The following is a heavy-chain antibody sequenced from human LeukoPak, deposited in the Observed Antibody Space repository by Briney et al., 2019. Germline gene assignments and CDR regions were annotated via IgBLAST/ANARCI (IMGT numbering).Heavy chain of an antibody. V-gene: IGHV3-11*01. CDR3: ARHMVLSPCDY. Sequence: PGGSLRLSCAASGFRFDDYYLSWIRQAPGKGLEWISFISASGGMMDYADSVKGRFTISRDNAKNSVYLEMNNLTAEDTAVYRCARHMVLSPCDYWGPGTLVTVSS. CDR1: GFRFDDYY. J-gene: IGHJ4*02. CDR2: ISASGGMM. D-gene: IGHD4/OR15-4a*01.